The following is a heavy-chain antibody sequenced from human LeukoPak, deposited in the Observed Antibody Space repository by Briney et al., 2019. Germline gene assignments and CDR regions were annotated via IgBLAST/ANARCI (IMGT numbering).Heavy chain of an antibody. J-gene: IGHJ5*02. CDR3: AKAGGWFGELLQTSADNWFDP. V-gene: IGHV3-30*18. Sequence: GGSLRLSCAASGFTFSSGMHWVRQAPGKGLEWVAVISYDGNHKYYGDSVKGRFTISRDNSRNTLYLQMNSLRAEDTAVYYCAKAGGWFGELLQTSADNWFDPWGQGTLVTVSS. CDR1: GFTFSSG. CDR2: ISYDGNHK. D-gene: IGHD3-10*01.